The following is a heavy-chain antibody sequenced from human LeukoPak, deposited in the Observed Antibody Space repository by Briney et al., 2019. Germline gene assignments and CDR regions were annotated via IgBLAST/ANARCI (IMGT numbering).Heavy chain of an antibody. CDR1: GFTFSKYG. CDR2: ISYDGSQK. CDR3: ARDRKEMATNQYGYYYYSMDV. Sequence: GGSLRLSCAASGFTFSKYGMHWVRQAPGKGLEWVAVISYDGSQKFYADSVKGRFTISRDNSKNTLDLQMNSLRAEDTAMFYCARDRKEMATNQYGYYYYSMDVWGQGTTVTVSS. V-gene: IGHV3-30*03. J-gene: IGHJ6*02. D-gene: IGHD5-24*01.